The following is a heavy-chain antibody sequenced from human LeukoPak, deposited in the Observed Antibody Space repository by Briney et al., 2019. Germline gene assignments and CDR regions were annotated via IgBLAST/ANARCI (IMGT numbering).Heavy chain of an antibody. V-gene: IGHV3-30*02. CDR3: AKDFVGYCSGGSCYYFDY. D-gene: IGHD2-15*01. CDR2: IRYDGSNK. Sequence: GGSLRLSCAASEFTFSSYGMHWVRQAPGKGLEWVAFIRYDGSNKYYADSVKGRFTISRDNSKNTLYLQMNSLRAEDTAVYYCAKDFVGYCSGGSCYYFDYWGQGTLVTVSS. J-gene: IGHJ4*02. CDR1: EFTFSSYG.